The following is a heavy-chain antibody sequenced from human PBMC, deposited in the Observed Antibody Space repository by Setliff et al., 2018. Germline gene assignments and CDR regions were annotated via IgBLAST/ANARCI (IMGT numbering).Heavy chain of an antibody. V-gene: IGHV3-21*01. D-gene: IGHD2-2*01. CDR2: LSSANNYI. CDR1: GFAFASYN. Sequence: LRLSCEASGFAFASYNMIWVRQAPGKGLEWVSSLSSANNYIVYADSVKGRFTISRDNAKSSLYLQMNSLSAEDTAIYYCAGSRTYIPVLDYCGQGTLVTVSS. J-gene: IGHJ4*02. CDR3: AGSRTYIPVLDY.